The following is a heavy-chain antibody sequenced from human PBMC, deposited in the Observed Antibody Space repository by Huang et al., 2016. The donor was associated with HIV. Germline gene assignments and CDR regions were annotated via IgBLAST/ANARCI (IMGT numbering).Heavy chain of an antibody. V-gene: IGHV3-49*03. CDR3: TRDLGLDYDSSRNAFDI. J-gene: IGHJ3*02. CDR1: GFTFGDYA. Sequence: EVQLVESGGGLVQPGRSLRLSCTASGFTFGDYAMSWFRQAPGKGLEWVGFIRSKAYGGTTEYAASVKGRFTISRDDSKSIAYLQMNSLKTEDTAVYYCTRDLGLDYDSSRNAFDIWGQGTMVTVSS. D-gene: IGHD3-22*01. CDR2: IRSKAYGGTT.